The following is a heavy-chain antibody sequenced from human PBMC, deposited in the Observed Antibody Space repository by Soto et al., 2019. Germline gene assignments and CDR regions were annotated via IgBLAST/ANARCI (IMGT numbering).Heavy chain of an antibody. CDR1: GGSVRGGSYY. Sequence: TSETLSLSCTVSGGSVRGGSYYWSWIRQPPGKGLEWIGYIYYSGSTNYNPSLKSRVTISVDTSKNQFSLKLSSVTAADTAVYYCARDSGSGYYHYYYYYGMDVWGQGTTVTVSS. J-gene: IGHJ6*02. D-gene: IGHD3-22*01. V-gene: IGHV4-61*01. CDR2: IYYSGST. CDR3: ARDSGSGYYHYYYYYGMDV.